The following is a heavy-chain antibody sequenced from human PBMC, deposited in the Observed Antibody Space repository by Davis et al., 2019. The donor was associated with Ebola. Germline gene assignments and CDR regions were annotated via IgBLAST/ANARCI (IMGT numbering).Heavy chain of an antibody. CDR3: AKDKGKVGASYFDY. J-gene: IGHJ4*02. Sequence: LSLTCTVSGGSISSYYWSWIRQPPGKGLEWVSGFSWNNAGIGYADSVQGRFTISRDNAKNLLYLQMNSLRAEDTALYYCAKDKGKVGASYFDYWGQGTLVTVSS. D-gene: IGHD1-26*01. V-gene: IGHV3-9*01. CDR1: GGSISSYY. CDR2: FSWNNAGI.